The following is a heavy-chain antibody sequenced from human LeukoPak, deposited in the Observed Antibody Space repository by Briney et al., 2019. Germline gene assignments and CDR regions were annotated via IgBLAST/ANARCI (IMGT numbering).Heavy chain of an antibody. CDR2: IYYSGST. Sequence: SETLSLTCTVSGSSISSYYWSWIRQPPGKGLEWIGYIYYSGSTNYNPSLKSRVTISVDTSKNQFSLKLSSVTAADTAVYYCARVPYYYDSSGPVLDAFDIWGQGTMVTVSS. CDR1: GSSISSYY. V-gene: IGHV4-59*01. J-gene: IGHJ3*02. CDR3: ARVPYYYDSSGPVLDAFDI. D-gene: IGHD3-22*01.